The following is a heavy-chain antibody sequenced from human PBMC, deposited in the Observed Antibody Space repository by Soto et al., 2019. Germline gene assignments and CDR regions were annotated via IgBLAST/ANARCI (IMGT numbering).Heavy chain of an antibody. V-gene: IGHV1-3*01. CDR3: AREWLAQDYGMDV. CDR1: GYTFTSSA. D-gene: IGHD6-19*01. Sequence: APGKVSCTASGYTFTSSAMHWVRQAPGHRLEWMGWINAGNGNTKYSQQFQGRVTITRDTSASTAYMELSSLRSEDTAVYYCAREWLAQDYGMDVWGQGTTVTVSS. J-gene: IGHJ6*02. CDR2: INAGNGNT.